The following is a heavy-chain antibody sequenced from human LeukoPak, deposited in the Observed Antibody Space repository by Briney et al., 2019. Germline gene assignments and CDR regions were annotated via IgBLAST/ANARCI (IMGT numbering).Heavy chain of an antibody. D-gene: IGHD6-13*01. CDR3: ASGRQLGY. CDR1: GFTFSSYE. Sequence: GGSLRLSCAASGFTFSSYEMSWARQAPGKGLEWVANIKEDGSEKYYVDSVKGRFTISRDNARNSLYLQMNSLRAEDTAVYYCASGRQLGYWGQGTLVTVSS. V-gene: IGHV3-7*01. CDR2: IKEDGSEK. J-gene: IGHJ4*02.